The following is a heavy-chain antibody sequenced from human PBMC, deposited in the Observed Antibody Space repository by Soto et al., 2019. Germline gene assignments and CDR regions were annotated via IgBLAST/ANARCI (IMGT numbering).Heavy chain of an antibody. CDR1: GFSFSNGW. CDR2: IKSKIHGETT. Sequence: EVQLVESGGGLVKPGESLRLSCAASGFSFSNGWMSWVRQTPGKGLERLGRIKSKIHGETTDYAAHVKGRFTISRDDSKNTLYLPMNILKTEDTAVYYCTTDEWEWGQGTLVTVSS. CDR3: TTDEWE. V-gene: IGHV3-15*05. J-gene: IGHJ4*02. D-gene: IGHD1-26*01.